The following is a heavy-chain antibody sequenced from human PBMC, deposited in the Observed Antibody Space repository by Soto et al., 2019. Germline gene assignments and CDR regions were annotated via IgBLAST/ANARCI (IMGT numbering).Heavy chain of an antibody. J-gene: IGHJ6*02. Sequence: QITLKESGPPLVKPTQTLTLTCTFSGFSLSTSGVGVGWIRQPPGKALEWLALIYWDDDKRYSPSLKSRLTIPKDHPKDPVVLTMTHMDPVDTPTSYCAHRIVVTALARVGGDYSYGMDVWGQGTTVTVSS. V-gene: IGHV2-5*02. CDR1: GFSLSTSGVG. CDR2: IYWDDDK. D-gene: IGHD5-18*01. CDR3: AHRIVVTALARVGGDYSYGMDV.